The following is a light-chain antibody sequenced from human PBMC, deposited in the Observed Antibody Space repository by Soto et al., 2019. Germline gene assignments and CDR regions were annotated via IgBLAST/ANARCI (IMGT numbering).Light chain of an antibody. Sequence: VLSQSPDTLSLSPWERDKLYCRASQSVRSSYLAWYQQTPGQTPRLLIYAASSRATGIPDRFSGSGSGTDFSLTISRLEAEDFAVYYCQQYGSSPRTFAQRTKVDI. CDR1: QSVRSSY. V-gene: IGKV3-20*01. J-gene: IGKJ1*01. CDR3: QQYGSSPRT. CDR2: AAS.